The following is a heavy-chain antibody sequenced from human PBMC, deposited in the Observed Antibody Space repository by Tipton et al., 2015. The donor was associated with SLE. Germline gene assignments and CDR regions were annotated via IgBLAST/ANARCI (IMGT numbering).Heavy chain of an antibody. Sequence: TLSLTCTVSGGSISSSGYYWAWTRQPPGKGLEWIGSIYYSGSTNYSPSLKSRVTMSVDTSENRFSLRLTSVTAADTAVYYCARTLGAIAHTVYDAFDIWGQGKMVTVSS. CDR3: ARTLGAIAHTVYDAFDI. V-gene: IGHV4-39*07. J-gene: IGHJ3*02. CDR2: IYYSGST. D-gene: IGHD1-26*01. CDR1: GGSISSSGYY.